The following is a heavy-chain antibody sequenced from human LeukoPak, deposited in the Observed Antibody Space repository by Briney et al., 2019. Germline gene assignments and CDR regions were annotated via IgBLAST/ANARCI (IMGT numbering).Heavy chain of an antibody. CDR3: ARVGEAFDI. J-gene: IGHJ3*02. CDR2: IYHTGST. CDR1: GVSISRVGYS. V-gene: IGHV4-30-2*01. Sequence: SETLSLTAAVSGVSISRVGYSRSWIGQPPGKSVGWIGYIYHTGSTHYKPSLKSRVTISVDRSTNQFSLKLSSVTAADTGVNYCARVGEAFDIWGQGTMVTVSS.